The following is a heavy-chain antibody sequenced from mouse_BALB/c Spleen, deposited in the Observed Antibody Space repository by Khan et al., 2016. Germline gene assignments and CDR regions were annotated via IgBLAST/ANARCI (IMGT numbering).Heavy chain of an antibody. CDR2: ILPGSGTT. CDR1: GYTFSSYW. V-gene: IGHV1-9*01. D-gene: IGHD2-5*01. J-gene: IGHJ4*01. Sequence: VQLQESGAELMKPGASVKISCKATGYTFSSYWIEWVKQRPGHGLEWIGEILPGSGTTNYNEKFKGKATFTAVTSSNTAYMQLSSLTSEDSAVYSCSRSYYINYDAMDYWGQGTSVTVSS. CDR3: SRSYYINYDAMDY.